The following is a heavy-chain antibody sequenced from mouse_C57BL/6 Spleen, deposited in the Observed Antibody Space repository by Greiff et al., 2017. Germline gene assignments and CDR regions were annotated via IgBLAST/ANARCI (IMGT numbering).Heavy chain of an antibody. CDR1: GFTFSDSY. CDR3: AKDRGSSSYYGMDD. D-gene: IGHD1-1*01. CDR2: INYDGSST. J-gene: IGHJ4*01. Sequence: EVQLVESEGGLVQPGSSMKLSCTASGFTFSDSYMAWVRQVPEKGLEWVANINYDGSSTYYMDSLKSRFIISRNNAKNNLNLIMCSLKSEDTATYYCAKDRGSSSYYGMDDWGQGTSVTVAS. V-gene: IGHV5-16*01.